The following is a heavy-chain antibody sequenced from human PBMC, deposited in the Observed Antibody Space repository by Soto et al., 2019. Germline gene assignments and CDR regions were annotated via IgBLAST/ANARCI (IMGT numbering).Heavy chain of an antibody. CDR3: TTDSYITSIIVRFDY. V-gene: IGHV3-15*01. J-gene: IGHJ4*01. CDR2: ISYGGTT. D-gene: IGHD3-22*01. Sequence: GGSLRLSCAASGFTFSSYGMHWVRQAPGKGLEWVAVISYGGTTDFAAPVKGRFAISRDDSKNVVYLEMNSLKTEDTAIYYCTTDSYITSIIVRFDYWGHGTLVTVSS. CDR1: GFTFSSYG.